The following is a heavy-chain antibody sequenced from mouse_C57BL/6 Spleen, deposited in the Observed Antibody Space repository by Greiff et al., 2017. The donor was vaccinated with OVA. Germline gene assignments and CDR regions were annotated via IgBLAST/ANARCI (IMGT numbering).Heavy chain of an antibody. D-gene: IGHD5-1-1*01. J-gene: IGHJ1*03. V-gene: IGHV1-61*01. CDR3: ASGRGQQYPCRYLDD. CDR1: GYTFTSYW. CDR2: IYPSDSET. Sequence: QVQLQQPGAELVRPGSSVKLSCKASGYTFTSYWLAWVKQRPGQGLEWIGNIYPSDSETHYNQKFTAKATLTVAKSSSTAYMQLNSLTSQYAAVYDDASGRGQQYPCRYLDDWGKGTTVTVSA.